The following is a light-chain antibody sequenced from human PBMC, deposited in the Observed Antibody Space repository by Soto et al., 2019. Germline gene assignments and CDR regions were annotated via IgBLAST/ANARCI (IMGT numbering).Light chain of an antibody. CDR3: AAWDDSLSGYV. V-gene: IGLV1-47*01. CDR2: RNN. CDR1: RSNIGSNY. Sequence: QSVLTQPPSASGTPGQRVTISCSGSRSNIGSNYVYWYQQLPGTAPQLLIYRNNQRPPGVPDRFSGSKSGTSASLAISGLRSEDEADYYCAAWDDSLSGYVFGPGTKLTVL. J-gene: IGLJ1*01.